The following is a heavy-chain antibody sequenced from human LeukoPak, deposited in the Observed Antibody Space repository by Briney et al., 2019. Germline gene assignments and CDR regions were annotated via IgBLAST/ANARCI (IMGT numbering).Heavy chain of an antibody. CDR2: IYYSGST. CDR3: ATVEMATMNFDY. V-gene: IGHV4-59*01. J-gene: IGHJ4*02. D-gene: IGHD5-24*01. Sequence: SETLSLTCAVYGGSFSGYYWSWIRQPPGKGLEWIGYIYYSGSTNYNPSLKSRVTISVDTSKNQFSLKLSSVTAADTAVYYCATVEMATMNFDYWGQGTLVTVSS. CDR1: GGSFSGYY.